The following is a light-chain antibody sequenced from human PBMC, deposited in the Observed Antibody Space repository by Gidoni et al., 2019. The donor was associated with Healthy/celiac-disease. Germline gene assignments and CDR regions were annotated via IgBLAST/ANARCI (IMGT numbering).Light chain of an antibody. V-gene: IGKV4-1*01. CDR2: WAS. Sequence: DIVMTQSPDSLAVSLGERATINCKSSQSVLYSSNNKNYLAWYQQKPGQPPKLLIYWASTREYGVPDRFRGSGSGTDFTFTISSLQAEDVAVYYCQKYYSTPRTFGQGTKVEIK. J-gene: IGKJ1*01. CDR3: QKYYSTPRT. CDR1: QSVLYSSNNKNY.